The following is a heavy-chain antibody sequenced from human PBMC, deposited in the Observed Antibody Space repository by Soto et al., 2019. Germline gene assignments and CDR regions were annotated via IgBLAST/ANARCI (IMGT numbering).Heavy chain of an antibody. D-gene: IGHD4-4*01. Sequence: PGGSLRLSCAASGFTFSSYAMHWVRQAPGKGLEWVAVISYDGSNKYYADSVKGRFTISRDNSKNTLYLQMNSLRAEDTAVYYCARDGGSVQYGHYYYYYGMDFWCQGTTVTVSS. CDR2: ISYDGSNK. V-gene: IGHV3-30-3*01. J-gene: IGHJ6*02. CDR1: GFTFSSYA. CDR3: ARDGGSVQYGHYYYYYGMDF.